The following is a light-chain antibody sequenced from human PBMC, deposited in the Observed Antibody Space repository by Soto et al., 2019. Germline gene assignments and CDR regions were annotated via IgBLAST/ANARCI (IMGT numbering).Light chain of an antibody. CDR1: TSDVGGYNL. Sequence: SALTQPASVSGSPGQSITISCSGTTSDVGGYNLVSWYQQHTAKAPKLLIYEGTQRPSGVSSRFSGSKSGNTASLTISGLQAEDEADYYCCSYASSSSYVFGTGTKVTV. V-gene: IGLV2-23*01. J-gene: IGLJ1*01. CDR3: CSYASSSSYV. CDR2: EGT.